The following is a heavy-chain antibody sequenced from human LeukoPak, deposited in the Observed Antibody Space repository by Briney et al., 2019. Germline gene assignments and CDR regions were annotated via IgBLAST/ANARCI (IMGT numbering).Heavy chain of an antibody. CDR1: GYTFTSYD. V-gene: IGHV1-8*01. CDR2: MNPNSGNT. CDR3: ARAPLGYCSSTSCYLLDAFDI. J-gene: IGHJ3*02. D-gene: IGHD2-2*01. Sequence: ASVKVSCKASGYTFTSYDINWVRQATGQGLEWMGWMNPNSGNTGYAQKFQGRVTMTRNTSISTAYMELSSLRSEDTAVYYCARAPLGYCSSTSCYLLDAFDIWGQGTMVTVSS.